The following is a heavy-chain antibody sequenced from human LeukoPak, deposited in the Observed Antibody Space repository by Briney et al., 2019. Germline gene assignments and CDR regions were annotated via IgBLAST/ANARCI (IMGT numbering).Heavy chain of an antibody. J-gene: IGHJ5*02. Sequence: PSETLSLTCAVYGGSFSGYYWSWIRQPPGKGLEWIGEINHSGSTNYNPSLKSRVTISVDTSKNQFSLKLSSVTAADTAVYYCARTVALSGRGWFDPWGQGTLVTVSS. CDR3: ARTVALSGRGWFDP. CDR2: INHSGST. D-gene: IGHD4-4*01. V-gene: IGHV4-34*01. CDR1: GGSFSGYY.